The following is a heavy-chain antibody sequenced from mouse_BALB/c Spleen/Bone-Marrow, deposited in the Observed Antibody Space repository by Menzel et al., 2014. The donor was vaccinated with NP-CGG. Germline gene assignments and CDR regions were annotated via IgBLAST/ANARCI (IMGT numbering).Heavy chain of an antibody. Sequence: VQLQQSGPGLVQPSQSLSITCTASGFSLTSYGVHWVRRSPGKGLEWLGVIWSGGSTDYNAAFISRLSISKDNSKSQVFFKMNSLQANDTAIYYCASPYYGNYVYAMDYWGQGTSVTVSS. D-gene: IGHD2-10*01. J-gene: IGHJ4*01. CDR3: ASPYYGNYVYAMDY. CDR2: IWSGGST. CDR1: GFSLTSYG. V-gene: IGHV2-2*02.